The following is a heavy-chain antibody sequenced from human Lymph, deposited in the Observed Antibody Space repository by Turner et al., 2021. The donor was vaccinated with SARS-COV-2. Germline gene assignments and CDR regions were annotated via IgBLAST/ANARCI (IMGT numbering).Heavy chain of an antibody. CDR3: ARAAQLTGWFDP. V-gene: IGHV1-8*01. Sequence: VQLVQSGAEVKTPGASVKVSCKASGYTFTSYDINWVRQATGQGLEWMGWMNPNSGNTGYAQNFQRRLTMTSNTSISTAYMELSSLRSEDTAVYYCARAAQLTGWFDPWGQGTLVTVS. CDR1: GYTFTSYD. J-gene: IGHJ5*02. CDR2: MNPNSGNT. D-gene: IGHD3-9*01.